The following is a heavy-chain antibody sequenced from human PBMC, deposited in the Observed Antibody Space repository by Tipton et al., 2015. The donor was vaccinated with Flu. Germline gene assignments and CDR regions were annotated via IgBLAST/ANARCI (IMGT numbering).Heavy chain of an antibody. V-gene: IGHV3-30*02. CDR2: IRSDETTE. D-gene: IGHD1-26*01. Sequence: SGFTSRTNGMHWVRQAPGKGLEWVAHIRSDETTEYADSVKGRFTISRDNSKDMLYLQMNSLRAEDTAVFYCAKSGGFDSWNQGALVIVSS. CDR1: GFTSRTNG. J-gene: IGHJ4*02. CDR3: AKSGGFDS.